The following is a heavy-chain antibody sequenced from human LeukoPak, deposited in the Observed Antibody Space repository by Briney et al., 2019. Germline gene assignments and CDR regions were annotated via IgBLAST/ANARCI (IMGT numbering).Heavy chain of an antibody. CDR2: ISGQSTDT. V-gene: IGHV3-11*06. J-gene: IGHJ4*02. D-gene: IGHD5-12*01. Sequence: GGSLRLSCEASGFTFGDYYMNWIRQAPGKGLEWVSYISGQSTDTNYADSVKGRFTISRDNAKNSLYLQMDSLRAEDTAVYYCARTARLLDYWGQGTLVTVSS. CDR3: ARTARLLDY. CDR1: GFTFGDYY.